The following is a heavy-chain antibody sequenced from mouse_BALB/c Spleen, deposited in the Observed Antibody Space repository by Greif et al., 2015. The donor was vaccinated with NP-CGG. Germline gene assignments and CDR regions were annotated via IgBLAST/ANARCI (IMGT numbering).Heavy chain of an antibody. J-gene: IGHJ4*01. D-gene: IGHD1-1*01. CDR2: INPSTGYT. V-gene: IGHV1-7*01. Sequence: QVQLQQSGAELAKPGASGKMSCKASGYTFTSYWMHWVKQRPGQGLEWIGYINPSTGYTEYNQKFKDKATLTADKSSSSAYMQLSSLASEDSAVYYCARRGRSSMDYWGQGTSVTVSS. CDR1: GYTFTSYW. CDR3: ARRGRSSMDY.